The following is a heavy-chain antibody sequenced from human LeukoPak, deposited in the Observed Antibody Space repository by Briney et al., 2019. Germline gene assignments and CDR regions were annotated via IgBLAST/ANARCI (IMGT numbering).Heavy chain of an antibody. Sequence: PSETLSPTCTVSGGSISSYYWSWIRQPPGKGLEWIGYIYYSGSTNYNPSLKSRVTISVDTSKNQFSLKLSSVTAADTAVYYCARYPRYSGYDYFDYWGQGALVTVSS. V-gene: IGHV4-59*08. J-gene: IGHJ4*02. D-gene: IGHD5-12*01. CDR3: ARYPRYSGYDYFDY. CDR2: IYYSGST. CDR1: GGSISSYY.